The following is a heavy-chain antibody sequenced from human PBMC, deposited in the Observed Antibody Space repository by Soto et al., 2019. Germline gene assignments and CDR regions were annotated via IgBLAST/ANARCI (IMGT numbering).Heavy chain of an antibody. V-gene: IGHV1-18*01. D-gene: IGHD3-10*01. Sequence: GASVKVSCKASGYTFTGYGISWVRQAPGQGLEWMGWISAYNGNTNYAQKLQGRVTMTTDTSTSTAYMELRSLRSDDTAVYYCARVEGYGSGSYYNFNWFDPWGQGTLVTVSS. CDR1: GYTFTGYG. J-gene: IGHJ5*02. CDR3: ARVEGYGSGSYYNFNWFDP. CDR2: ISAYNGNT.